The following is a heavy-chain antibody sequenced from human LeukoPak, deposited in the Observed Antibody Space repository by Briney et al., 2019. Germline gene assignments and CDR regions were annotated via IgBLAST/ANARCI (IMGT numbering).Heavy chain of an antibody. CDR3: ARGRYDYVWGSYRFDY. V-gene: IGHV4-61*02. CDR2: IYTSGST. D-gene: IGHD3-16*02. J-gene: IGHJ4*02. CDR1: GGSISSGSYY. Sequence: PSQTLSLTCTVSGGSISSGSYYWSWIRQPAGKGLEWIGRIYTSGSTNYNPSLKSRVTISVDTSKNQFSLKLSSVTAADTAVYYYARGRYDYVWGSYRFDYWGQGTLVTVSS.